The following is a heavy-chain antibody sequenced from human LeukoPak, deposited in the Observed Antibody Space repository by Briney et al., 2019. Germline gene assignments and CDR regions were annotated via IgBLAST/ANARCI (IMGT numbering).Heavy chain of an antibody. V-gene: IGHV3-43*02. CDR3: AKDGASSGYYY. Sequence: PGGPLRLSCAASGFTFDDYAMHWVRQAPGKGLEWVSLISGDGGSTYYADSVKGRFTISRDNSKNSLYLQMNSPRTEDTALYHCAKDGASSGYYYWGQGTLVTVSS. D-gene: IGHD3-22*01. J-gene: IGHJ4*02. CDR1: GFTFDDYA. CDR2: ISGDGGST.